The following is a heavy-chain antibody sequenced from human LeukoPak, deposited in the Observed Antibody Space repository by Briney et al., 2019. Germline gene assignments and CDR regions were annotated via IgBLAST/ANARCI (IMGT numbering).Heavy chain of an antibody. CDR1: GFTFSNFA. CDR3: AKMVHTEQWLVPFDY. Sequence: GGSLRLSCAASGFTFSNFAMNWVRQAPGKGLEWVSTISGSGGSTYYADSGKGRFTISRDNSKNTLYLQMNSLRAEDTAVYYCAKMVHTEQWLVPFDYWGQGTLVTVSS. J-gene: IGHJ4*02. CDR2: ISGSGGST. D-gene: IGHD6-19*01. V-gene: IGHV3-23*01.